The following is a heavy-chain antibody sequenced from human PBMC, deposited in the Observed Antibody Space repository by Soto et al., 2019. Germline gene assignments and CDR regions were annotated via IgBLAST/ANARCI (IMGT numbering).Heavy chain of an antibody. V-gene: IGHV4-39*01. CDR1: GGSISSSSYY. D-gene: IGHD2-2*01. CDR3: ARHGSLKGRVPAAMADY. J-gene: IGHJ4*02. Sequence: QLQLQESGPGLVKPSETLSLTCTVSGGSISSSSYYWGWIRQPPGKGLEWIGSIYYSGRPYYNPSLKSRATIPVDTSKNQSSLKLSSVTAADTAVYYCARHGSLKGRVPAAMADYWGQGTLVTVSS. CDR2: IYYSGRP.